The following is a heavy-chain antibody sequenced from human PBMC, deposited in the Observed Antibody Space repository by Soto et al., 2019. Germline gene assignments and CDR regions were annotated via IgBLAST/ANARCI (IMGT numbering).Heavy chain of an antibody. V-gene: IGHV1-69*13. CDR2: IIPIFGTA. D-gene: IGHD2-2*01. CDR1: GGTFSSYA. CDR3: ASLLSSSSTWFDP. J-gene: IGHJ5*02. Sequence: SLKVSCKASGGTFSSYAISWVRQAPGQGLEWMGGIIPIFGTANYAQKFQGRVTITADESTSTAYMELSSLRSEDTAVYYCASLLSSSSTWFDPWGQGTLVTVSS.